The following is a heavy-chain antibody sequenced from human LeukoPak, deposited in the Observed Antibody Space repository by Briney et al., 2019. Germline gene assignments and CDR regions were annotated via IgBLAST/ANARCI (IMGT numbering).Heavy chain of an antibody. V-gene: IGHV3-48*01. CDR2: ISSSSSTI. D-gene: IGHD6-13*01. CDR1: GFIFSSYS. J-gene: IGHJ6*03. Sequence: GGSLRLSCAASGFIFSSYSMNWVRQAPGKGLEWVSYISSSSSTIYYADSVKGRFTISRDNAKNSLYLQMNSLRAEDTAVYYCARDRQQLVSRIYYYYYMDVWGKGTTVTVSS. CDR3: ARDRQQLVSRIYYYYYMDV.